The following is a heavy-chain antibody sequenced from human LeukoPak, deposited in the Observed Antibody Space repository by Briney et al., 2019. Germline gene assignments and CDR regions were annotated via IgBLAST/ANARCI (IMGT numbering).Heavy chain of an antibody. CDR3: ARGIAAAAVIRSWFDP. V-gene: IGHV4-34*01. CDR2: INHSGST. J-gene: IGHJ5*02. Sequence: PSETLSLTCAVYGGSFSGYYWSWIRQPPGKGLEWIREINHSGSTNYNPSLKSRVTISVDTSKNQFSLKLSAVTAADTAVYYCARGIAAAAVIRSWFDPWGQGTLVTVSS. D-gene: IGHD6-13*01. CDR1: GGSFSGYY.